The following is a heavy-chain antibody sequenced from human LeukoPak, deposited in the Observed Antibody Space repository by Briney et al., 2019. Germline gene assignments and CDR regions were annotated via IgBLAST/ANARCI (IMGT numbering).Heavy chain of an antibody. Sequence: SSETLSLTCAVYGGSFSGYYWSWIRQPPGKGLEWIGEINHSRSTNYNPSLKSRVTISVATSKNQFSLKLSSVTAADTAVYYCATGATKGGEFDYWGQGTLVTVSS. CDR1: GGSFSGYY. D-gene: IGHD1-26*01. J-gene: IGHJ4*02. CDR2: INHSRST. V-gene: IGHV4-34*01. CDR3: ATGATKGGEFDY.